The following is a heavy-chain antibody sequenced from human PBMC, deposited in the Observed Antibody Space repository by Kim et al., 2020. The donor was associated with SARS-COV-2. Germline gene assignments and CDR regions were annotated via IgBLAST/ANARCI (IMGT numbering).Heavy chain of an antibody. V-gene: IGHV4-31*01. D-gene: IGHD5-12*01. J-gene: IGHJ4*02. CDR3: ARVLNGLTYENFDY. Sequence: PSLKMLVTISVDTSKNQFSLKLSSVTAADTAVYYCARVLNGLTYENFDYWGQGTLVTVSS.